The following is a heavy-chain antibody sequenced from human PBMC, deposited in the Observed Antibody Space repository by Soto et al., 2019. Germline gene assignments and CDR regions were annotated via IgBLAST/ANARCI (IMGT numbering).Heavy chain of an antibody. D-gene: IGHD2-15*01. CDR3: VRDWQYCSGGSCYSGAFDL. V-gene: IGHV3-53*01. J-gene: IGHJ3*01. Sequence: GGSLRLSCAASGFTVTRYSMSWVRQAPGKGLEWVSVIYAGGGTYLADSVKGRFTISRDNSKNTLYLQMNSLRAEDTAVYYCVRDWQYCSGGSCYSGAFDLWGQGTMVTVSS. CDR1: GFTVTRYS. CDR2: IYAGGGT.